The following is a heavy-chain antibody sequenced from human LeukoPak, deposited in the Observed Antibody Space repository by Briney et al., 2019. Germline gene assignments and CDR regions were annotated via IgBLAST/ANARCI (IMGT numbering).Heavy chain of an antibody. D-gene: IGHD5-12*01. Sequence: PSETLSLTCTVSGGSISSSSYYWGWIRQPPGKGLEWIGSIYYSGSTYYNPSLKSRVTMSVDTSKNQFSLKLSSVTAADTAVYYCARVDIVAIGYYYMDVWGKGTTVTVSS. J-gene: IGHJ6*03. V-gene: IGHV4-39*01. CDR1: GGSISSSSYY. CDR2: IYYSGST. CDR3: ARVDIVAIGYYYMDV.